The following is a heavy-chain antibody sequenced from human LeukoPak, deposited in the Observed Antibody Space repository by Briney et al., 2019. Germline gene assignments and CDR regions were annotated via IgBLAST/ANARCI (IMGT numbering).Heavy chain of an antibody. V-gene: IGHV3-30-3*01. CDR3: ARLSGYDLDAFDI. CDR2: ISYDGSNK. D-gene: IGHD5-12*01. J-gene: IGHJ3*02. CDR1: GFTFSSYA. Sequence: PGGSLRLSCAASGFTFSSYAMHWVRQAPGKGLEWVAVISYDGSNKYYADSVKGRFTISRDNSKNTLYLQMNSLRAEDTAVYYCARLSGYDLDAFDIWGQGTMVTVSS.